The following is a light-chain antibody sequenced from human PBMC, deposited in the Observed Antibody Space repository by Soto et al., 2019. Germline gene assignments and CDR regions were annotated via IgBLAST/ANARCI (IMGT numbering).Light chain of an antibody. CDR3: QQFSSYPLT. Sequence: EFELTQSPGTLSLSPGERATLSCRASQTVRNNYLAWSQQKPGQAPRLLIYDASSRATGIPDRFSGGGSGTDFNLTISRLEPEDFAVYYCQQFSSYPLTFGGGTKVDIK. CDR1: QTVRNNY. J-gene: IGKJ4*01. CDR2: DAS. V-gene: IGKV3-20*01.